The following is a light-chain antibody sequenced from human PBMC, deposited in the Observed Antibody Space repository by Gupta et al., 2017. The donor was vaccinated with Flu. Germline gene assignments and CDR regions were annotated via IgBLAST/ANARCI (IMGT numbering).Light chain of an antibody. Sequence: TSSDFGGNNYISWYQQHPGKVPKLIIHDVYERPSGVPDRFSGSKSGNTASLTISGLQADDEAHYYCNSFATTSPVVFGGGTHLTVL. V-gene: IGLV2-11*03. CDR3: NSFATTSPVV. J-gene: IGLJ2*01. CDR1: SSDFGGNNY. CDR2: DVY.